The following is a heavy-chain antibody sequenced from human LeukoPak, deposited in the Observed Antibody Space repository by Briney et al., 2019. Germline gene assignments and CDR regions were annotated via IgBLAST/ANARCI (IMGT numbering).Heavy chain of an antibody. J-gene: IGHJ3*02. D-gene: IGHD3-10*01. Sequence: SETLSLTCAVYGGSFSGYYWSWIRQPPGKGLEWIGEINHSGSTNNNPSLKSRVTISVDTSKNQFCLKLSSVTAADTAVYYCARGRGGFTMVRGVMGPFAFDIWGEGTMVTVSS. CDR3: ARGRGGFTMVRGVMGPFAFDI. CDR2: INHSGST. CDR1: GGSFSGYY. V-gene: IGHV4-34*01.